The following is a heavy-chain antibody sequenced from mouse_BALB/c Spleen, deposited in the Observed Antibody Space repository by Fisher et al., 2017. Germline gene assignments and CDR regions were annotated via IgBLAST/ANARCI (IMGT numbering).Heavy chain of an antibody. V-gene: IGHV1S34*01. J-gene: IGHJ4*01. CDR3: ARETYGNYEGAMDY. Sequence: KFKGKATFTVDTSSSTAYMQFNSLTSEDSAVYYCARETYGNYEGAMDYWGQGTSVTVSS. D-gene: IGHD2-1*01.